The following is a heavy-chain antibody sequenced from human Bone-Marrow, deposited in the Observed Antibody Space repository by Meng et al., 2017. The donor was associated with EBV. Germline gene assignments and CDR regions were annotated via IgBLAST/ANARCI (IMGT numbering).Heavy chain of an antibody. D-gene: IGHD4-17*01. CDR3: ARGQHDYAFDY. CDR2: INAGNGNT. Sequence: QVQVVQSGAEVKKTGASGKVSCTASGYTFTSTSFAIHWVRQAPGQRLEWMGWINAGNGNTKYSQNFQGRVTITRDTSATTVHMELRSLRSEDTAVYYCARGQHDYAFDYWGQGTLVTVSS. V-gene: IGHV1-3*01. J-gene: IGHJ4*02. CDR1: GYTFTSTSFA.